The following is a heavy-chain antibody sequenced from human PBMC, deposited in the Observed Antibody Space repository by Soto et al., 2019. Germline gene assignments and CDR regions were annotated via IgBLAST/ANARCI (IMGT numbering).Heavy chain of an antibody. D-gene: IGHD2-15*01. V-gene: IGHV4-59*01. CDR3: ARARGYCSGGSCYYFDY. CDR1: GGSISSYY. J-gene: IGHJ4*02. Sequence: SETLSLTCTVSGGSISSYYWSWIRQPPGKGLEWIGYIYYSGSTNYNPSLKSRVTISVDTSKNQFSLKLSSVTAADAAVYYCARARGYCSGGSCYYFDYWGQGTLVTVSS. CDR2: IYYSGST.